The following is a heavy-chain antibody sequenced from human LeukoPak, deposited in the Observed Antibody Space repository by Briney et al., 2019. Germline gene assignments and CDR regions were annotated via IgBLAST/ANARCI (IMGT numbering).Heavy chain of an antibody. Sequence: ASVKVSCKASGYTFTAYYMHWVRQAPGQGLEWMGWINPNSGGTNYAQKFQGRVTMTRDTSISTAYMELSRLRSDDTAVYYCAREGLYDSSGYSAGPDYWGQGTLVTVSS. V-gene: IGHV1-2*02. J-gene: IGHJ4*02. CDR3: AREGLYDSSGYSAGPDY. D-gene: IGHD3-22*01. CDR1: GYTFTAYY. CDR2: INPNSGGT.